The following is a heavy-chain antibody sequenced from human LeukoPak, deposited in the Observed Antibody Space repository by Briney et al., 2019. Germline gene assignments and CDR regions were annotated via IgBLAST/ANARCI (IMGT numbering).Heavy chain of an antibody. V-gene: IGHV6-1*01. CDR2: TYYRSKWYN. CDR1: GESVSSNAAS. J-gene: IGHJ4*02. D-gene: IGHD1/OR15-1a*01. CDR3: VSGNMHFDY. Sequence: PSQTLSLTCAISGESVSSNAASWNWIRQSPSRGLEWLGRTYYRSKWYNEYSLSVKSRITINPDTSKNQFSLQLNSVTPDDSAVYYCVSGNMHFDYWGQGTLVTVSS.